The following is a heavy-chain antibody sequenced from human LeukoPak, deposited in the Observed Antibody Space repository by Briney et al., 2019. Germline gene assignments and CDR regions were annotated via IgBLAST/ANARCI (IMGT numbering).Heavy chain of an antibody. J-gene: IGHJ4*02. Sequence: SETLSLTCTVSGGSIGSHYWTWIRQTPGKGLEWIGYVYDIGSTKYNPSLKSRVTISADMSKNQFSLKVTSMTAADTAVYYCASSVVVPSAADYWGQGTLVTVSS. D-gene: IGHD2-2*01. CDR1: GGSIGSHY. CDR3: ASSVVVPSAADY. CDR2: VYDIGST. V-gene: IGHV4-59*11.